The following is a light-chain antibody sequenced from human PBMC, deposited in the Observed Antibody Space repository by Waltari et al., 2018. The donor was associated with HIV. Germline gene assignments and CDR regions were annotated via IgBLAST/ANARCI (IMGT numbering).Light chain of an antibody. Sequence: QSVLTQPPSASGTPGQRVTISCSGSSSNIGSNYVYWYQQFPGTAPKLLMYRNNQRPSGGPDRFSGSKSGTSASLAISGLRSEDEADYHCAAWDGSHWVFGGGTKLTVL. J-gene: IGLJ3*02. V-gene: IGLV1-47*01. CDR3: AAWDGSHWV. CDR2: RNN. CDR1: SSNIGSNY.